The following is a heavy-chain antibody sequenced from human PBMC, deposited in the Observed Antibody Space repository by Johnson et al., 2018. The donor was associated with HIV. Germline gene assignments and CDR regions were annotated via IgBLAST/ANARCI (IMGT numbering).Heavy chain of an antibody. D-gene: IGHD3-3*02. CDR1: GLSFSNFG. J-gene: IGHJ3*02. Sequence: QVQLVESGGGVVRPGESLTLSCVVSGLSFSNFGIHWVRQAPGKGPEWVAVISFDGNLKKYADSVKGRFPISRDNSKNTLYLQMNTLRAEDTAVYYCARCIFDAFDIWGQGTMVTVSS. CDR2: ISFDGNLK. CDR3: ARCIFDAFDI. V-gene: IGHV3-33*08.